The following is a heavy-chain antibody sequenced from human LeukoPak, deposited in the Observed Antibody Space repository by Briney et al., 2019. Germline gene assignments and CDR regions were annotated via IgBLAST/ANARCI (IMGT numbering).Heavy chain of an antibody. CDR3: ARDRAVTDAFDI. J-gene: IGHJ3*02. Sequence: SVKVSCKASGGTFSSYAVSWVRQAPVLVLKWMGGIIPIFGTANYAQKFQGRVTITTDESTSTAYMELSSLRSEDTAVYYCARDRAVTDAFDIWGQGTMVTVSS. D-gene: IGHD4-17*01. CDR2: IIPIFGTA. CDR1: GGTFSSYA. V-gene: IGHV1-69*05.